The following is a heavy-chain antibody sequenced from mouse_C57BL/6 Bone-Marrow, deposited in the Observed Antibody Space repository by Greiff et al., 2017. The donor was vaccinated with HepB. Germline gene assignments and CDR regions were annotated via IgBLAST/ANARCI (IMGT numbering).Heavy chain of an antibody. Sequence: VQLQQSGAELVRPGSSVKLSCKASGYTFTSYWMDWVKQRPGQGLEWIGNIYPSDSETHYNQKFKDKATLTVDKSSSTAYMQLSSLTSEDSAVYYCARLAYYSTYYAMDYWGQGTSVTVSS. D-gene: IGHD2-5*01. J-gene: IGHJ4*01. CDR2: IYPSDSET. CDR3: ARLAYYSTYYAMDY. V-gene: IGHV1-61*01. CDR1: GYTFTSYW.